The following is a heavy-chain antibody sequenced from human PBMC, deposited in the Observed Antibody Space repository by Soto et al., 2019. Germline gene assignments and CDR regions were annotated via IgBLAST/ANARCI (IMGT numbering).Heavy chain of an antibody. Sequence: SETLSLTCVVYDGSLTEYHWSWVRQTPGKGLEWIGEVSHHGTSHYNPSLGSRVIMSFDTSKDQFSLTLQSVTAADTGIYYCARGQSAVDVFFQTPVHFDPWGPGTPVTVSS. V-gene: IGHV4-34*01. CDR1: DGSLTEYH. J-gene: IGHJ5*02. CDR3: ARGQSAVDVFFQTPVHFDP. D-gene: IGHD2-15*01. CDR2: VSHHGTS.